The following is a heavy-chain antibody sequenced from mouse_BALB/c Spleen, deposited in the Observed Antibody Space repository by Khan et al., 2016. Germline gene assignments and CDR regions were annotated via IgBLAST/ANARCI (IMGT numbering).Heavy chain of an antibody. CDR1: GYTFTSYW. J-gene: IGHJ4*01. CDR2: INPSTGYT. CDR3: ASEKADRYDEKYYAMDH. Sequence: QVQLQQSGAELAKPGASVKMSCKASGYTFTSYWMHWVKQRPGQGLEWIGYINPSTGYTEYNQKFKDKATLTADKSSSTAYMQLSSLTSEDSAVXYCASEKADRYDEKYYAMDHWCQGTSVTVAS. D-gene: IGHD2-14*01. V-gene: IGHV1-7*01.